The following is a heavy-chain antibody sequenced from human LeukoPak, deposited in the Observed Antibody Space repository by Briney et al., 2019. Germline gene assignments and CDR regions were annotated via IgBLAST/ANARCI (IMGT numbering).Heavy chain of an antibody. CDR3: ARVIEYCSSTSCYILDY. D-gene: IGHD2-2*02. CDR1: GGSFSGYY. Sequence: SETLSLTCAVYGGSFSGYYWSWIRQPPGKGLEWIGEINQSGSTNYNPSLKSRVTISVDTSKNQFSLKLSSVTAADTAVYYCARVIEYCSSTSCYILDYWGQGTLVTVSS. CDR2: INQSGST. V-gene: IGHV4-34*01. J-gene: IGHJ4*02.